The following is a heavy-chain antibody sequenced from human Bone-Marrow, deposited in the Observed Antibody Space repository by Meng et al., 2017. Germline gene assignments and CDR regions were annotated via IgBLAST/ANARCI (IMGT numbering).Heavy chain of an antibody. CDR1: GGSFSGYY. Sequence: VQCEQWGAGMLKPSETLSLTCAVYGGSFSGYYWSWIRQPPGKGLEWVGEFHHRGTTNYNPSLRSRVTISVDTSKNQFSLRLTSVTAADTAVYYCAASPGWWRIHSWGQGTLVTVSS. V-gene: IGHV4-34*01. J-gene: IGHJ4*02. D-gene: IGHD6-19*01. CDR2: FHHRGTT. CDR3: AASPGWWRIHS.